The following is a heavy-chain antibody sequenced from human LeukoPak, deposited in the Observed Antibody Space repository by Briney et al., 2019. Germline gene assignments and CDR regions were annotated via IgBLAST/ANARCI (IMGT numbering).Heavy chain of an antibody. CDR3: VSPRGFSYGYFDY. CDR1: GGSISSSSAY. V-gene: IGHV4-39*01. D-gene: IGHD5-18*01. CDR2: IYYSKNT. J-gene: IGHJ4*02. Sequence: NPSETLSLTCTVSGGSISSSSAYWGWIRQPPGKGLEWIGSIYYSKNTYYNPSLKSRVTISADTSKNQFSLTLGSVSATDTAVYYCVSPRGFSYGYFDYWGRGTLVTVSS.